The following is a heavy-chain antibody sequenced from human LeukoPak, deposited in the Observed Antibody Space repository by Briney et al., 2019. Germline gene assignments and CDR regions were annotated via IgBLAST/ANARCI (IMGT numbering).Heavy chain of an antibody. CDR2: INHSGST. Sequence: SETLSLTCAVYGGSFSGYYWSWIRQPPGKGLEWIGEINHSGSTNYNPSLKSRVTISVDTSKNQFSLKLSSVTAADTAVYYCARARRANAMVRGAPYNWFDPWGQGTLVTVSS. J-gene: IGHJ5*02. V-gene: IGHV4-34*01. CDR1: GGSFSGYY. D-gene: IGHD3-10*01. CDR3: ARARRANAMVRGAPYNWFDP.